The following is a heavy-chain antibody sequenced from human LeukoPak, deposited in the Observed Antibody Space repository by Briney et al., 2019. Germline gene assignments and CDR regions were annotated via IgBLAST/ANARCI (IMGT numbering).Heavy chain of an antibody. V-gene: IGHV3-11*04. Sequence: GGSLRLSCSASGFIFSDFYMNWLRQAPGKGLEWVSYISDNGNKIHYADSVKGRFTISRDNAEKSLFPQMNSLRAEDTAMYYCARGESSYCSGGCYFASWGQGTLVTISS. CDR1: GFIFSDFY. D-gene: IGHD2-21*02. J-gene: IGHJ5*01. CDR3: ARGESSYCSGGCYFAS. CDR2: ISDNGNKI.